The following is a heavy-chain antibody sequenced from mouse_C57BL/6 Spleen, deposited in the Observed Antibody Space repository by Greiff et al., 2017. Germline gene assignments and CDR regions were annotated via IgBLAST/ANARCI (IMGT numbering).Heavy chain of an antibody. Sequence: VQLQQSGPELAKPGASVKISCKASGYAFSSSWMNWVKQRPGKGLEWIGRIYPGDGDTNYNGKFKGKATLTADKSSSTAYMQLSSLTSEDSAVYFCARSTTDYFDYWGQGTTLTVSS. CDR3: ARSTTDYFDY. J-gene: IGHJ2*01. CDR1: GYAFSSSW. V-gene: IGHV1-82*01. D-gene: IGHD1-1*01. CDR2: IYPGDGDT.